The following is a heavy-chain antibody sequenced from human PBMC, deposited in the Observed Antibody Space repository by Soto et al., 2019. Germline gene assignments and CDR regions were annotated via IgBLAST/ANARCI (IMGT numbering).Heavy chain of an antibody. CDR2: FIPIFGTA. J-gene: IGHJ6*02. D-gene: IGHD1-7*01. CDR3: ARGLTGTTLAYGMDV. V-gene: IGHV1-69*13. Sequence: ASVKVSCKASGSTFSSYAISWVRQAPGQGLEWMGGFIPIFGTADYAQKFQGRVTITADESTSTAYMELSSLRSEDTAVYYCARGLTGTTLAYGMDVWGQGTTVTVSS. CDR1: GSTFSSYA.